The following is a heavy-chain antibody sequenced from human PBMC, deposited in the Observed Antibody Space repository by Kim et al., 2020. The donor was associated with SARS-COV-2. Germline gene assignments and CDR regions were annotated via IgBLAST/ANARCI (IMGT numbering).Heavy chain of an antibody. CDR1: GFTFSSYW. J-gene: IGHJ6*02. Sequence: GGSLRLSCAASGFTFSSYWMSWVRQAPGKGLEWVANIKQDGSEKYYVDSVKGRFTISRDNAKNSLYLQMNSLRAEDTDVYYCTAGRTWYYYYGMDVWGQGTTVTVAS. D-gene: IGHD1-1*01. V-gene: IGHV3-7*01. CDR2: IKQDGSEK. CDR3: TAGRTWYYYYGMDV.